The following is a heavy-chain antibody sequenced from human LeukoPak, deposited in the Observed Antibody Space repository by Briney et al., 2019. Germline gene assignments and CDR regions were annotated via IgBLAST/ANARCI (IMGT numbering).Heavy chain of an antibody. CDR3: AKDIGWLRLEGADAFDI. Sequence: PGGSLRLSCAASGFTFDDYAMHWVRQAPGKGLEWVSGISWNSGSIGYADSVKGRFTISRDNAKNSLYLQMNSLRAEDTALYYCAKDIGWLRLEGADAFDIWGQGTMVTVSS. CDR2: ISWNSGSI. D-gene: IGHD5-12*01. CDR1: GFTFDDYA. J-gene: IGHJ3*02. V-gene: IGHV3-9*01.